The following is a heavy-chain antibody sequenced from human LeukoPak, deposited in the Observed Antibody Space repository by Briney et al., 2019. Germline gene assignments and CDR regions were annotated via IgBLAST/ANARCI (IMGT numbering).Heavy chain of an antibody. CDR1: GFTFSSYA. Sequence: PGGSLRLSCAASGFTFSSYAMSWVRQAPGKGLEWVSAISGSGGSTYYADSVKGRFTISRDNSKNTLYLQMNSLRAEDTAVYYCAKDPGYSSTWFSHLDYWGQGTLVAVSS. CDR2: ISGSGGST. CDR3: AKDPGYSSTWFSHLDY. V-gene: IGHV3-23*01. J-gene: IGHJ4*02. D-gene: IGHD6-13*01.